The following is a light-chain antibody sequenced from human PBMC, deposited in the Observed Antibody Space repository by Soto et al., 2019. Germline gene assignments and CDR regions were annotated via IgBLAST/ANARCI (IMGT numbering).Light chain of an antibody. Sequence: QSVLTQPPSASGSPGQSVTISCTGTSSDVGGYNYVSWYQQHPGKAPKLVIYEVTTRPSGVPDRFSGSKSGNTASLTVSGLQAEDEADYYCSSFTGASTIFGTGTRSPS. CDR1: SSDVGGYNY. CDR2: EVT. CDR3: SSFTGASTI. J-gene: IGLJ1*01. V-gene: IGLV2-8*01.